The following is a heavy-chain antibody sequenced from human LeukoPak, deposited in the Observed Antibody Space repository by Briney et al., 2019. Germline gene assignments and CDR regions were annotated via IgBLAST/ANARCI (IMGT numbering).Heavy chain of an antibody. CDR1: GGTFSKYG. Sequence: GSSVKVSCQAPGGTFSKYGFSWVRQAPEQGLEWMGGIVPVFGTVSYAQKFQDRVTITADDFTTTAYMELSSLRSEDTAVYYCARWAGTCTIASCYTPLDYWGQGTLVTVST. CDR3: ARWAGTCTIASCYTPLDY. V-gene: IGHV1-69*01. D-gene: IGHD2-2*02. J-gene: IGHJ4*02. CDR2: IVPVFGTV.